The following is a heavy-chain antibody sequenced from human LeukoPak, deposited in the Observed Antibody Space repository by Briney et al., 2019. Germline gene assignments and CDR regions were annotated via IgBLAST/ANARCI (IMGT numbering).Heavy chain of an antibody. V-gene: IGHV1-2*02. CDR3: ATGERLVPAAMWFDY. D-gene: IGHD2-2*01. CDR1: GYTFTDYY. Sequence: AASVKVSCKASGYTFTDYYMHWVRQAPGQGLEWKGWIHPKSGGRSYAQRFQGRVTMTRDTSISTAYMELSRLRSDDTAVYYCATGERLVPAAMWFDYWGQGTLVTVSS. J-gene: IGHJ4*02. CDR2: IHPKSGGR.